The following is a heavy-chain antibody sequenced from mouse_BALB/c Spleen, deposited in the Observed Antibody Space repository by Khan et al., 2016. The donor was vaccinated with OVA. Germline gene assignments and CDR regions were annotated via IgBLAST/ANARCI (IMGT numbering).Heavy chain of an antibody. CDR1: GYTFTTYT. D-gene: IGHD2-14*01. J-gene: IGHJ3*01. Sequence: VQLQQSGAELARPGASVKMSCKASGYTFTTYTIHWVKQRPGQGLEWIGYIIPSNDYTNYNQKFKDRATLTADKSSSTAYMQLSSLPSEDSAVEYCAREGAYYRSDGWFAYWGQGTLVTVSA. CDR3: AREGAYYRSDGWFAY. CDR2: IIPSNDYT. V-gene: IGHV1-4*01.